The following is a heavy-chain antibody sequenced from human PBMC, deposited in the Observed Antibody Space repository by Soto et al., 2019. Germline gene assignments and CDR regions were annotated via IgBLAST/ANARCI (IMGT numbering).Heavy chain of an antibody. CDR3: ARGIATGQLDP. CDR2: INPDNGNT. V-gene: IGHV1-3*01. D-gene: IGHD2-15*01. J-gene: IGHJ5*02. Sequence: ASVKVSCKASGYTFTRYTMNWVRQAPGQRLEWMGWINPDNGNTKSSQKFQDRVIITRDTSASTAYMGLSSLRSEDTAVYYCARGIATGQLDPWGQGTLVTVSS. CDR1: GYTFTRYT.